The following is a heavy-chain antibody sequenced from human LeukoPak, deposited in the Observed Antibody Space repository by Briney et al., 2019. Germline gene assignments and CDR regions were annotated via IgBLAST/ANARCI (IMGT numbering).Heavy chain of an antibody. CDR1: GFTFSNHG. V-gene: IGHV3-23*01. CDR3: AKDSHMTPFDY. D-gene: IGHD2-15*01. Sequence: GGTLRLSCAASGFTFSNHGMNWVRQAPGKGLEWVSGISPSGDITYYADSMKGRFTISRDNSKNTLYLQMNSLRAEDTAVYYCAKDSHMTPFDYWGQGTLVTVSS. J-gene: IGHJ4*02. CDR2: ISPSGDIT.